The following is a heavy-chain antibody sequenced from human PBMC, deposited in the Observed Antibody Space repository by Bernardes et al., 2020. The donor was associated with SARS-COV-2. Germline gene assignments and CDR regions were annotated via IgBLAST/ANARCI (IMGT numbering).Heavy chain of an antibody. Sequence: ASVKVSCKASGYTFTSYGISWVRQAPGQGLEWMGWISAYNGNTNYAQKLQGRVTMTTDTSTSTAHMELRSLRSDDTAVYYCAIGIDSSGYYAELSFDYWGQGTLVTVSS. D-gene: IGHD3-22*01. CDR3: AIGIDSSGYYAELSFDY. CDR2: ISAYNGNT. J-gene: IGHJ4*02. V-gene: IGHV1-18*04. CDR1: GYTFTSYG.